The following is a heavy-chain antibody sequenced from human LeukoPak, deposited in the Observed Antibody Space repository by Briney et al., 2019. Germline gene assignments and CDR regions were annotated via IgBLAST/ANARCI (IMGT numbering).Heavy chain of an antibody. Sequence: SVKVSCTASGGTFSSYAISWVRQAPGQGLEWMGGILPIFGTANYAQKFQGRVTITADKSTSTAYMELSSLRSEDTAVYYCARDPRYCTNGVCGYYYYMDVWGKGTTVTVSS. CDR1: GGTFSSYA. CDR2: ILPIFGTA. J-gene: IGHJ6*03. V-gene: IGHV1-69*06. CDR3: ARDPRYCTNGVCGYYYYMDV. D-gene: IGHD2-8*01.